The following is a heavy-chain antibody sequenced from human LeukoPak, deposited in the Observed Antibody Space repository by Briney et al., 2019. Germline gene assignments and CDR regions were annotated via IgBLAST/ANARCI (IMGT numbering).Heavy chain of an antibody. Sequence: SETLSLTCAVYGGSFSGYYWSWIRQPAEKGLEWIGRIYTSGSTNYNPSLKSRVTMSVDTSKNQFSLKLSSVTAADTAVYYCARSLWFGELRYFDYWGQGTLVTVFS. CDR3: ARSLWFGELRYFDY. J-gene: IGHJ4*02. CDR2: IYTSGST. CDR1: GGSFSGYY. V-gene: IGHV4-59*10. D-gene: IGHD3-10*01.